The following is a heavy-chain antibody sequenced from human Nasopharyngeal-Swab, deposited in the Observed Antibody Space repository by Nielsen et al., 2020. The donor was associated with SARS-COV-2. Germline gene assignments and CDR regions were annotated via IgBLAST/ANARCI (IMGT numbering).Heavy chain of an antibody. Sequence: LRLSCTVSGGSISSGGYYWSWIRQHPGKGLGWIGYIYYSGSTYYNPSLKSRVTISVDTSKNQFSLKLSSVTAADTAVYYCARAGDFWSGWSANYYMDVWGKGTTVTVSS. V-gene: IGHV4-31*03. D-gene: IGHD3-3*01. CDR3: ARAGDFWSGWSANYYMDV. CDR1: GGSISSGGYY. J-gene: IGHJ6*03. CDR2: IYYSGST.